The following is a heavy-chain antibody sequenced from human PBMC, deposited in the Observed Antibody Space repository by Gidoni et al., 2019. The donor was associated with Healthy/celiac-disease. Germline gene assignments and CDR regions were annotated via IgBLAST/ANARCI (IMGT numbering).Heavy chain of an antibody. CDR1: GFTFSSYW. J-gene: IGHJ6*02. CDR2: INSDGSST. V-gene: IGHV3-74*01. CDR3: ARGGRVVVTAIPKDTSYYYYGMDV. Sequence: EVQLVESGGGLVQPGGSLRLSCAASGFTFSSYWMHWVRQAPGKGLVWVSRINSDGSSTSYADSVKGRFTISRDNAKNTLYLQMNSLRAEDTAVYYCARGGRVVVTAIPKDTSYYYYGMDVWGQGTTVTVSS. D-gene: IGHD2-21*02.